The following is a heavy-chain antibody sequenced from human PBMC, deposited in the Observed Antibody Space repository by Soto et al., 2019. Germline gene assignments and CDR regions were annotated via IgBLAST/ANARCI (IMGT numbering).Heavy chain of an antibody. CDR1: GGSFSGYY. Sequence: QVQLQQWGAGLLKPSETLSLTCAVYGGSFSGYYWIWIRQPPGKGLEWLGEINHSGSTNYNPSLNSRVTISVDTDKNQFALPLIYVTAADTAVYYGAIGIWDMMTFGGVLNGYYYDYRDVWGKGTTVTVSS. CDR3: AIGIWDMMTFGGVLNGYYYDYRDV. CDR2: INHSGST. D-gene: IGHD3-16*01. V-gene: IGHV4-34*01. J-gene: IGHJ6*03.